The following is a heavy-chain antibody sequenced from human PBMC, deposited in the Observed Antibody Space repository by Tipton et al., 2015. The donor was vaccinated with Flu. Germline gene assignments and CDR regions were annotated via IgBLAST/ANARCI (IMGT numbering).Heavy chain of an antibody. V-gene: IGHV4-39*07. Sequence: LRLSCTVSGGSISSYYWGWIRQPPGKGLEWIGIIYYSGSTYYNPSLKSRVTISVDTSKNQFSLKLSSVTAADTAVYYCARSAVAGILDVFDIWGQGTMVTVSS. CDR2: IYYSGST. CDR1: GGSISSYY. J-gene: IGHJ3*02. CDR3: ARSAVAGILDVFDI. D-gene: IGHD6-19*01.